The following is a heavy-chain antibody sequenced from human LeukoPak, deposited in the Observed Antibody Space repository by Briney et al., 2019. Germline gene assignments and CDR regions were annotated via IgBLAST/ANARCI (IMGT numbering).Heavy chain of an antibody. D-gene: IGHD3-3*01. CDR1: GFTFSSYS. Sequence: GGSLRLSCAASGFTFSSYSMNWVRQAPGKGLEWVSSISSSSSYIYYADSVKDRFTISRDNAKNSLYLQMNSLRAEDTAVYYCARVLVLAPDYWGQGTLVTVSS. CDR2: ISSSSSYI. V-gene: IGHV3-21*01. CDR3: ARVLVLAPDY. J-gene: IGHJ4*02.